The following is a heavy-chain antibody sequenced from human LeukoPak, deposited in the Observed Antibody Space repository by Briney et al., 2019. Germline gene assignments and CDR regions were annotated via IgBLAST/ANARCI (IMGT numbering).Heavy chain of an antibody. D-gene: IGHD6-6*01. V-gene: IGHV3-7*01. J-gene: IGHJ4*02. CDR3: ARIGYSSSSLDY. CDR1: GFTFSNYW. Sequence: GGSLRLSCGASGFTFSNYWMTWVGRAPGRGLKWVANIKQDGSTKYYVDSVKGRFTAPRDNAKHSVYLQMNSLTVEDTVVYYCARIGYSSSSLDYGGQGTLVTVSS. CDR2: IKQDGSTK.